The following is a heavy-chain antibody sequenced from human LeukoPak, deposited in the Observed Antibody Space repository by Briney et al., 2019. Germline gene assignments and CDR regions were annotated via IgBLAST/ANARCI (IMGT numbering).Heavy chain of an antibody. CDR3: ARGGSILRFLEWSRMDWFDP. Sequence: PSETLSLTCAVYGVSFSGYYWSWIRQPPGKGLEWIGEINHSGSTNYNPSLKSRVTISVDTSKNQFSLKLSSVTAADTAVYYCARGGSILRFLEWSRMDWFDPWGQGTLVTVSS. CDR2: INHSGST. J-gene: IGHJ5*02. D-gene: IGHD3-3*01. CDR1: GVSFSGYY. V-gene: IGHV4-34*01.